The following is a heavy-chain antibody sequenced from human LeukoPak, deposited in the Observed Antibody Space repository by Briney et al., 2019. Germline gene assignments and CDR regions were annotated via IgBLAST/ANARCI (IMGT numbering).Heavy chain of an antibody. Sequence: ASVTVSCKASGYTFTSYAMNWVRQAPGQGLEWMGWINTNTGNPTYAQGFTGRFVFSLDTSVSTAYLQISSLKAEDTAVYYCAREGLGYCSGGSCYNYWFDPWGQGTLVTVSS. V-gene: IGHV7-4-1*02. D-gene: IGHD2-15*01. CDR3: AREGLGYCSGGSCYNYWFDP. CDR1: GYTFTSYA. CDR2: INTNTGNP. J-gene: IGHJ5*02.